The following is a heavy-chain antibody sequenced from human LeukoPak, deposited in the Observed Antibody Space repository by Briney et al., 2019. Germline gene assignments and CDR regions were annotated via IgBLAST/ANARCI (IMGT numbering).Heavy chain of an antibody. J-gene: IGHJ4*02. Sequence: KVSCKASGYTFTGYYMHWVRQAPGQGLEWMGIIYPGDSDTRYSPSFQGQVTISADKSISTAYLQWSSLKASDTAMYYCARADRGGFDYWGQGTLVTVSS. V-gene: IGHV5-51*01. CDR2: IYPGDSDT. CDR1: GYTFTGYY. D-gene: IGHD1-14*01. CDR3: ARADRGGFDY.